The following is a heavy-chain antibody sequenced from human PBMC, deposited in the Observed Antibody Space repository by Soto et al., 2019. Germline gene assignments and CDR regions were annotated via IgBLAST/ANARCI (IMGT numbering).Heavy chain of an antibody. CDR1: GLTFINAC. Sequence: PVGSLRLSYAASGLTFINACMNWVRQAPGKGPEWVGRIKSNNVGGTADYAAPVKGRFIISRDDSKNTLFLQLNSLQTEDTALYYCSTNSGYSGSSPWSAAWGKGTLVTVSS. D-gene: IGHD1-26*01. V-gene: IGHV3-15*07. CDR2: IKSNNVGGTA. J-gene: IGHJ5*02. CDR3: STNSGYSGSSPWSAA.